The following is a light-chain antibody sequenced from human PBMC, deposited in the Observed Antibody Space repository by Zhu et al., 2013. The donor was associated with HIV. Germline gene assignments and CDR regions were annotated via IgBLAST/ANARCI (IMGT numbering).Light chain of an antibody. V-gene: IGKV1-6*01. CDR3: QQLSEFPFT. CDR2: AAS. CDR1: HDIRND. Sequence: IQMTQSPSSLSASVGDRVTITCRASHDIRNDLGWYQHKQGEAPKVLIYAASTLQSGVPSRFSGSGYGTDFTLTISSLQSQDYGTYYCQQLSEFPFTFG. J-gene: IGKJ3*01.